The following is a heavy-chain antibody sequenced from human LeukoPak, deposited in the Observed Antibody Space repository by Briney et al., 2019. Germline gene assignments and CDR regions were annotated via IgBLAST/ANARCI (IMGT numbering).Heavy chain of an antibody. CDR2: IYYSGST. CDR1: GGSISSSSYY. V-gene: IGHV4-61*01. Sequence: PSETLSLTCTVSGGSISSSSYYWGWIRQPPGKGLEWIGYIYYSGSTNYNPSLKSRVTISVDTSKNQFSLKLSSVTAADTAVYYCARDRYGDYAGDYWGQGTLVTVSS. CDR3: ARDRYGDYAGDY. D-gene: IGHD4-17*01. J-gene: IGHJ4*02.